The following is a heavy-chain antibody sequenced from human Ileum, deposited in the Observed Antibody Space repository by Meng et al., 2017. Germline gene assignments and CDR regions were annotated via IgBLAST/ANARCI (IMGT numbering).Heavy chain of an antibody. D-gene: IGHD3-10*01. CDR3: ARGGYYGRIDY. CDR1: EFTFSTYV. V-gene: IGHV3-23*01. J-gene: IGHJ4*02. Sequence: GGSLRLSCAASEFTFSTYVMYWVRQSPAKGLEWVSTIGGGGSDTYYAGSVRGRFTISRDNSRNTLYLQMNSLRAEDTATYYCARGGYYGRIDYWGQGTLVTVSS. CDR2: IGGGGSDT.